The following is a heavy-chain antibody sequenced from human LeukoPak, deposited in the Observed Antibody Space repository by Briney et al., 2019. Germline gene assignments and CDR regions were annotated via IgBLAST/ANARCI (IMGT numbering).Heavy chain of an antibody. V-gene: IGHV4-61*03. CDR2: IYYSGTT. CDR3: ARLSSSLSGSKFDY. J-gene: IGHJ4*02. D-gene: IGHD6-13*01. CDR1: GYSISSGYY. Sequence: SETLSLTCSVSGYSISSGYYWSWIRQPPGKGLEWIGYIYYSGTTNYNPSLKSRVTISVDTSKNHFSLKLSSVTAADTAVYYCARLSSSLSGSKFDYWGQGTLVAVSS.